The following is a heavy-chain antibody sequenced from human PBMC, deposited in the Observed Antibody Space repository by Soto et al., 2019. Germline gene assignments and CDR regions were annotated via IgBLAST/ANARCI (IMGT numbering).Heavy chain of an antibody. Sequence: VQLVESGGGVVQPGRSLRLSCAASGFTFSSYGMHWVRQAPGKGLEWVAVIWYEGSDDDYVDSVKGRFTISRDNSNNMLYLEMNRLRAEDTAIYYCTRGYCSSYSCYGAAMDVWGQGTTITVAS. D-gene: IGHD2-2*01. J-gene: IGHJ6*02. CDR3: TRGYCSSYSCYGAAMDV. CDR2: IWYEGSDD. CDR1: GFTFSSYG. V-gene: IGHV3-33*01.